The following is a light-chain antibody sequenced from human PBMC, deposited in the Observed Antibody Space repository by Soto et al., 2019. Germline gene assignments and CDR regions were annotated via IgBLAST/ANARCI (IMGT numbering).Light chain of an antibody. J-gene: IGKJ5*01. CDR1: QSVGSN. CDR3: QQYNDWPIT. Sequence: EIVMTQSPGTLSVSPGERVTLSCRASQSVGSNLAWYQHKPGQSPRLLMYGVSTRATGIPARFSGSASGTEFPLTISSLQSEDFAVYSCQQYNDWPITFGPGTRLEIK. CDR2: GVS. V-gene: IGKV3-15*01.